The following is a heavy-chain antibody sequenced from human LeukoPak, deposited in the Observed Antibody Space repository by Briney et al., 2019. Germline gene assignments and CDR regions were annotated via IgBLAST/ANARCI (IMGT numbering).Heavy chain of an antibody. Sequence: GGSLRLSCVASGFTFRAYEMTWVRQAPGKGLEWVSYISSSGSAIHYAESVKGRFTISRDNAKNSLYLQMNSLRAEDTAVYYCARGSSTYYYDSSGLYYFDYWGQGTLVTVSS. CDR3: ARGSSTYYYDSSGLYYFDY. D-gene: IGHD3-22*01. CDR1: GFTFRAYE. J-gene: IGHJ4*02. CDR2: ISSSGSAI. V-gene: IGHV3-48*03.